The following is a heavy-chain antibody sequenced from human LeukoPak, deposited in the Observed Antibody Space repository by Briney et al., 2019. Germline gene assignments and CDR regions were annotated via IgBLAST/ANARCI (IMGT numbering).Heavy chain of an antibody. D-gene: IGHD6-19*01. CDR3: ARGPGYSSGWQGEAYYFDY. V-gene: IGHV1-2*04. CDR1: GYTFTGYY. Sequence: ASVKVSCKASGYTFTGYYVHWVRQAPGQGLEWMGWINPNSGGTNYAQKFQGWVTMTRDTSISTAYMELSRLRSDDTAVYYCARGPGYSSGWQGEAYYFDYWGQGTLVTVSS. CDR2: INPNSGGT. J-gene: IGHJ4*02.